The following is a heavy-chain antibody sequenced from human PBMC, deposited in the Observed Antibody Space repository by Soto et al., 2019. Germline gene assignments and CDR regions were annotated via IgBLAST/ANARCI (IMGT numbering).Heavy chain of an antibody. D-gene: IGHD1-26*01. J-gene: IGHJ4*02. CDR3: AREDPEWELDF. CDR2: INPNSGGT. V-gene: IGHV1-2*04. CDR1: GYTFTGYY. Sequence: ASVKVSCKASGYTFTGYYMHWVRQAPGQGLEWMEWINPNSGGTNYAQKFQGWVTMTRDTSISTAYMELSRLRSDDTAVYYCAREDPEWELDFWGQGTLVTVSS.